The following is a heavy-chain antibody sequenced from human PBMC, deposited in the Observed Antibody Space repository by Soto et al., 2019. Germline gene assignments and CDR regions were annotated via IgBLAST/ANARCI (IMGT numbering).Heavy chain of an antibody. CDR1: GGSIFSYF. CDR3: ARANYYYGMDV. CDR2: VYYTGST. Sequence: QVQLQESGPGLVKPSETLSLTCTVSGGSIFSYFWHWVRQPPGKGLEWIGYVYYTGSTQYNPSLKSRVTISLDTFENHFSLKLGSLTAADTAIYYCARANYYYGMDVWGQGTTVTVSS. J-gene: IGHJ6*02. V-gene: IGHV4-59*01.